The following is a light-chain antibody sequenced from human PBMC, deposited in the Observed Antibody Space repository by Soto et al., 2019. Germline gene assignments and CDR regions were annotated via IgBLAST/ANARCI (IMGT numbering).Light chain of an antibody. CDR1: QGIIND. J-gene: IGKJ1*01. Sequence: DIPMTQSPSSLSASIGDRVTISCRASQGIINDLAWYQQKPGKVPYLLIYAASTSHSGVPSRFRGSGSGTDFTLTISSLQPEDVATYYCQNYNSAPRTFGQGTKVDIK. CDR3: QNYNSAPRT. V-gene: IGKV1-27*01. CDR2: AAS.